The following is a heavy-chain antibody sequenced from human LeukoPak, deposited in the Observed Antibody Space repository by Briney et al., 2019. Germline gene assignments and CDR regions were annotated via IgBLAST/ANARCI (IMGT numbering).Heavy chain of an antibody. CDR2: ISGNGGST. CDR1: GFTFSSYA. Sequence: GGSLRLSCAASGFTFSSYAMSWVRQAPGKGLEWVSTISGNGGSTYYADSVKGRFTISRDNSKNALYLQMNSLSAEDTAVYYCAKDNYGDYGFDYWGQGTLVTVSS. CDR3: AKDNYGDYGFDY. V-gene: IGHV3-23*01. D-gene: IGHD4-17*01. J-gene: IGHJ4*02.